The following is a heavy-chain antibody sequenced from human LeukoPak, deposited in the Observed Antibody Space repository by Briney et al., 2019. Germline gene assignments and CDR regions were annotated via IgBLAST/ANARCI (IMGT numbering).Heavy chain of an antibody. CDR2: IHHSGSI. V-gene: IGHV4-39*07. D-gene: IGHD3-10*01. J-gene: IGHJ4*02. CDR3: ARGGDRSFDY. Sequence: PSETLSLTCTVSGGSISNSSYYWSWVRQPPGKGLEWIAEIHHSGSINYNPSLKSRVTISVDKAKNQFSLNLNSVTAADTAVYYCARGGDRSFDYWGQGTLVTVSS. CDR1: GGSISNSSYY.